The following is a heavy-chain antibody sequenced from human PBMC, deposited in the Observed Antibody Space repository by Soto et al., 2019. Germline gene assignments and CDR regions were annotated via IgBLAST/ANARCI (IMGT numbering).Heavy chain of an antibody. J-gene: IGHJ1*01. CDR3: AREGLAYCGGDCYSPPEYFQH. Sequence: QVQLVQSGAEVKKPGASVKVSCKASGYTFTSYGISWVRQAPGQGLEWMGWISAYNGNTNYAQKLQGRVTMTTDTSRSTAYMELRSLRSDDTAVYYCAREGLAYCGGDCYSPPEYFQHWGQGTLVTVSS. CDR1: GYTFTSYG. CDR2: ISAYNGNT. D-gene: IGHD2-21*02. V-gene: IGHV1-18*01.